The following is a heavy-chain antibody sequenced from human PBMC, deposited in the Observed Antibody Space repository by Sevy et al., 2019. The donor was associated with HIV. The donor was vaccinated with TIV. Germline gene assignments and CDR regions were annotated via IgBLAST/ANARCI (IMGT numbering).Heavy chain of an antibody. J-gene: IGHJ4*02. CDR1: GFTFNNYA. V-gene: IGHV3-23*01. CDR3: VKDYMFAANWAPDS. Sequence: GGSLRLSCAASGFTFNNYAMSWVRQPPGKGLEWVSGLIENGVDTYYSDSVRGRFTISRDNSKKTLYLQMNSLRAEDTAIYYCVKDYMFAANWAPDSWAQGTLFTVSS. D-gene: IGHD3-10*02. CDR2: LIENGVDT.